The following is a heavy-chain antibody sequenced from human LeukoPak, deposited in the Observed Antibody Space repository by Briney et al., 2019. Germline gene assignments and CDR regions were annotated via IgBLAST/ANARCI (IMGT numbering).Heavy chain of an antibody. V-gene: IGHV3-23*01. CDR3: ANRATSPLNY. D-gene: IGHD2-8*01. Sequence: GGSLRLSCAASGFTFSSYAMRWVRQAPGKGLEWVSAISGRGGSTYYADSVKGRCTISRDNSKNTLYLQMNSLRAEDTAVYYCANRATSPLNYWGQGTLVTVSS. CDR2: ISGRGGST. J-gene: IGHJ4*02. CDR1: GFTFSSYA.